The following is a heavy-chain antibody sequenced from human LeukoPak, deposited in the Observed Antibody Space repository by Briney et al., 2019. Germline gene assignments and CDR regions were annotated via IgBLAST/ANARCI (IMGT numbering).Heavy chain of an antibody. D-gene: IGHD6-6*01. J-gene: IGHJ4*02. CDR2: IIPIFGTA. CDR1: GGTFSSYA. V-gene: IGHV1-69*06. CDR3: ARVAAAARPYYFDY. Sequence: VASVKVSCKASGGTFSSYAISWVRQAPGQGLEWMGGIIPIFGTANYAQKFQGRVTITADKSTSTAYMELSSLRSEDTAVYYCARVAAAARPYYFDYWGQGTLVTVSS.